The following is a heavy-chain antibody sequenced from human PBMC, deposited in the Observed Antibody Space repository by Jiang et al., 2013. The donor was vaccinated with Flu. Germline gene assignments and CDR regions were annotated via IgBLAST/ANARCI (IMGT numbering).Heavy chain of an antibody. V-gene: IGHV4-39*07. CDR2: IYYSGST. Sequence: GSGLVKPSETLSLTCTVSGGSISSSSYYWGWIRQPPGKGLECIGTIYYSGSTYYNPSLKSRVTISVDTSKNQFSLKLSSVTAAGTAVYYCAREEMATSALDYWGQGTLVTVSS. D-gene: IGHD5-24*01. CDR1: GGSISSSSYY. CDR3: AREEMATSALDY. J-gene: IGHJ4*02.